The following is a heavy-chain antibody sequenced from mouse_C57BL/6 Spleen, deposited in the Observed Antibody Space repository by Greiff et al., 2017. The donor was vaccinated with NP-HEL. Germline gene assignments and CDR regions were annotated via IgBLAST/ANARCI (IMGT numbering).Heavy chain of an antibody. D-gene: IGHD2-3*01. CDR2: IYPRSGNT. V-gene: IGHV1-81*01. CDR3: GLDGYFAY. Sequence: VQLQQSGAELARPGASVKLSCKASGYTFTSYGISWVKQRTGQGLEWIGEIYPRSGNTYYNEKFKGKATLTADKSSSTAYMELRSLTSEDSAVYFCGLDGYFAYWGQGTLVTVSA. J-gene: IGHJ3*01. CDR1: GYTFTSYG.